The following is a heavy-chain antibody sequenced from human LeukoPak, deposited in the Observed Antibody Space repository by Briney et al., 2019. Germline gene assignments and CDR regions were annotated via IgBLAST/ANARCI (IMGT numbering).Heavy chain of an antibody. CDR3: AKDMADFLTGSEFYGMDV. Sequence: RSLRLSCAASGFTFDGYSMHWVRQGPGKGLELVSGISWNSGSIGYADSVKGRFTISRDNAKNSLYLQMNTLRAEDTALYYCAKDMADFLTGSEFYGMDVWGQGTTVTVSS. CDR2: ISWNSGSI. J-gene: IGHJ6*02. D-gene: IGHD3-9*01. CDR1: GFTFDGYS. V-gene: IGHV3-9*01.